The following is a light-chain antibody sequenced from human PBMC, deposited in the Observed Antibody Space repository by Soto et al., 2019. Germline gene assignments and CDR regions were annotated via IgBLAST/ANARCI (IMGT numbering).Light chain of an antibody. CDR3: QQYYSTPYT. Sequence: DIVMTQSPDSLAVSLGERATINCKSSQSVLYSSNNKNYLAWYQQKPGQTPKLLIYWASTRQSGVPDRFSGSGXXXXXXXXIXXXXAXDVXVYYXQQYYSTPYTFGQGTKLEIK. CDR1: QSVLYSSNNKNY. CDR2: WAS. V-gene: IGKV4-1*01. J-gene: IGKJ2*01.